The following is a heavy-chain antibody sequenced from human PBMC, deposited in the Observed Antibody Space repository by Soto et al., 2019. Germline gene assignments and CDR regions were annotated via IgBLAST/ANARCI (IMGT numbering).Heavy chain of an antibody. CDR1: GFTFTSFT. CDR3: ARDRPYGDPNWFDP. Sequence: QVQPVESGGGVVQPGGSLSLSCATSGFTFTSFTMHWVRQAPGKGLEWIAVMSYDGARTDYADAVKGRFTISRDTSKNTLYLQMNNLRPDDTAMSYCARDRPYGDPNWFDPWGQGTLVTVSS. CDR2: MSYDGART. V-gene: IGHV3-30-3*01. D-gene: IGHD4-17*01. J-gene: IGHJ5*02.